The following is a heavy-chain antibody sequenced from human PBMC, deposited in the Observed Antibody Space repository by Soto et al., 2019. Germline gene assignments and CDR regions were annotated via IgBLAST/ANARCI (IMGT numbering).Heavy chain of an antibody. V-gene: IGHV5-10-1*01. D-gene: IGHD3-3*01. Sequence: PGESLKISCKGSGYSFTSYWISWVRQMPGKGLEWMGRIDPSDSYTNYSPSFQGHVTISADKSISTAYLQWSSLKASDTAMYYCATSLRFLEWPPSSCFDYWGQGTLVTVSS. CDR2: IDPSDSYT. CDR3: ATSLRFLEWPPSSCFDY. CDR1: GYSFTSYW. J-gene: IGHJ4*02.